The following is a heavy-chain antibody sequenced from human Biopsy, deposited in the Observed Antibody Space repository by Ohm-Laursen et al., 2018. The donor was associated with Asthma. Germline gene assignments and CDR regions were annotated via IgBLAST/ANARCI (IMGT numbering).Heavy chain of an antibody. CDR1: GFSFSNYG. CDR2: ISFDGTNR. V-gene: IGHV3-30*18. CDR3: AKEVFPGWELRRGPDS. J-gene: IGHJ4*02. Sequence: SLTLSCSATGFSFSNYGKHWVRQAPGKGLDWVAVISFDGTNRNYTDSVKGRFTISRDNSRNTLHLEMNSLRAEDTAVYFCAKEVFPGWELRRGPDSWGQGTLVTVSS. D-gene: IGHD1-26*01.